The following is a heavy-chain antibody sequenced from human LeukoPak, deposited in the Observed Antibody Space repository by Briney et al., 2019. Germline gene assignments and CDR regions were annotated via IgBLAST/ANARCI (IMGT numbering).Heavy chain of an antibody. CDR1: GFTVSGNY. V-gene: IGHV3-66*01. CDR2: IYTSGSA. Sequence: GGSLRLSCAASGFTVSGNYMTWVRLAPGKGLEWVSVIYTSGSADYADSVKGRFIISRDTSKNTVNLQMNSLRAEDTAVYYCASGQLSGKGFDYWGQGTLVTVSS. CDR3: ASGQLSGKGFDY. D-gene: IGHD1-26*01. J-gene: IGHJ4*02.